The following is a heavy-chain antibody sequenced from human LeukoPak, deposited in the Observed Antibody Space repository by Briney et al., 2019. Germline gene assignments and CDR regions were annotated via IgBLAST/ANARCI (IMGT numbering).Heavy chain of an antibody. V-gene: IGHV4-31*03. CDR1: GVTISSGGYF. D-gene: IGHD5-12*01. CDR2: IYYSGST. Sequence: SETLSLTCTVSGVTISSGGYFWSWIRQHPGKGLEWIGHIYYSGSTHYNPSLKSRVTISVDTSKNQFTLKVSSVTAADTAVYYRARGRRVDTTTRHEADHFDYWGQGTLVTVSS. CDR3: ARGRRVDTTTRHEADHFDY. J-gene: IGHJ4*02.